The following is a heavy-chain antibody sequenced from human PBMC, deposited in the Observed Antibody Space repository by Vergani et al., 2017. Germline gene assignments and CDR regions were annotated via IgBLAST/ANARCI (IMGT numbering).Heavy chain of an antibody. CDR1: GDSISRGYY. CDR2: VFHSRSA. D-gene: IGHD3-16*01. Sequence: QVQLQESGPGLVKPPGTLSLTCAVSGDSISRGYYWGWIRQPPGKGLEWIATVFHSRSAYYNPSLRRRVTISVETSKNQFSLRLTTLTAADTAVYYCARQFWVSQGVGAFETWGRGTEVSVSS. J-gene: IGHJ3*02. V-gene: IGHV4-38-2*01. CDR3: ARQFWVSQGVGAFET.